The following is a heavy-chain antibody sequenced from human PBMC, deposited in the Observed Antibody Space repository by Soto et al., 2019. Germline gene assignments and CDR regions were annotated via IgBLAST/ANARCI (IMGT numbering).Heavy chain of an antibody. CDR1: GYTLTELS. D-gene: IGHD3-10*01. V-gene: IGHV1-24*01. J-gene: IGHJ4*02. CDR2: FDPEDGET. CDR3: ATVFSEVLAYYYGSGSRGYYFDY. Sequence: TSVKVSCKVSGYTLTELSMHWVRQAPGKGLEWMGGFDPEDGETIYAQKFQGRVTMTEDTSTDTAYMELSSLRSEDTAVYYCATVFSEVLAYYYGSGSRGYYFDYWGQGTLVTVSS.